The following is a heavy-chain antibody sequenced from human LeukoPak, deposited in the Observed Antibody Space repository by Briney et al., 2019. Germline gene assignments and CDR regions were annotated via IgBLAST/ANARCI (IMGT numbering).Heavy chain of an antibody. CDR3: ARVLPHRHLRYGYYGRRGYAFDI. Sequence: PSETLSLTCTVSGGSISNYYWSWIRQHPGKGLEWIGYIYYSGSTYYNPSLKSRVIISVDTSKNQFSLKLSSVTAADTAVYYCARVLPHRHLRYGYYGRRGYAFDIWGQGTMVTVSS. J-gene: IGHJ3*02. CDR2: IYYSGST. CDR1: GGSISNYY. D-gene: IGHD4-17*01. V-gene: IGHV4-59*06.